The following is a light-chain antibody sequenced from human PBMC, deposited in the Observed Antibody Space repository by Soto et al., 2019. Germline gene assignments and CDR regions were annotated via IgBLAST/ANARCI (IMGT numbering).Light chain of an antibody. CDR1: SSDVGGYSY. CDR3: SSFSSITREV. Sequence: QSALTQPASVSGSPGQSITISCTGTSSDVGGYSYVSWYQQHPGKTPKLMIHEVSNRPSGVSHRFSGSKSGNTASLTISGLQTEDEADYYCSSFSSITREVFGGGTQLTVL. V-gene: IGLV2-14*01. CDR2: EVS. J-gene: IGLJ2*01.